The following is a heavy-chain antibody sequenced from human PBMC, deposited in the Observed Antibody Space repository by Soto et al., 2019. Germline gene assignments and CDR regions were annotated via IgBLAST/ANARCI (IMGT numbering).Heavy chain of an antibody. V-gene: IGHV3-30-3*01. J-gene: IGHJ4*02. D-gene: IGHD1-7*01. Sequence: QVQLVESGGGVVQPGRSLRLSCAASGFTFSSYAMHWVRQAPGKGLEWVAVISYDGSNKYYADSVKGRFTISRDNSKNTLYLQMNSLRAEDTAVYYCARALITGTTEDFDYWGQGTLVTVSS. CDR1: GFTFSSYA. CDR2: ISYDGSNK. CDR3: ARALITGTTEDFDY.